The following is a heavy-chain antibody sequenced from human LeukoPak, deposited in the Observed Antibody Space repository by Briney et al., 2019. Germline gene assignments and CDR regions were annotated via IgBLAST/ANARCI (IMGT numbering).Heavy chain of an antibody. J-gene: IGHJ4*02. D-gene: IGHD3-3*01. V-gene: IGHV4-4*07. Sequence: SSDTLSLTCSVSSGFISIYYGSWIRQPAGKGLEWIGRISTSGNTNYSPPLKSRVTMSVDTSKNQFFLNLRSVTAADTAVYYCARDSRYYDFWRGYLDYWGQGDLVTVSS. CDR3: ARDSRYYDFWRGYLDY. CDR2: ISTSGNT. CDR1: SGFISIYY.